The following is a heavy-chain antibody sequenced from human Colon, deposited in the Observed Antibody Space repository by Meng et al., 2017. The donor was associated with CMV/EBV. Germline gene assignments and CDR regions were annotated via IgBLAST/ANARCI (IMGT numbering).Heavy chain of an antibody. J-gene: IGHJ4*02. CDR2: IKHDGSAM. CDR1: GCTFSDFF. V-gene: IGHV3-7*01. Sequence: GESLKISCAASGCTFSDFFMTWFRQTPGKGLEWMANIKHDGSAMYYVDSVKGRFTISRDTSKNTLYLQMNSLRVEDTAVYYCARGYSSSWSHEYFFDYWGQGTLVTVSS. D-gene: IGHD6-13*01. CDR3: ARGYSSSWSHEYFFDY.